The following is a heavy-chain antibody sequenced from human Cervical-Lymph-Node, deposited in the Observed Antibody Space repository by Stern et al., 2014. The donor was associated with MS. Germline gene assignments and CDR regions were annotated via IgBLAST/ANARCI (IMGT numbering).Heavy chain of an antibody. CDR2: INPNSGDT. V-gene: IGHV1-2*04. CDR3: ARLYGSGEFKDY. Sequence: VQPVESGAEVKKPGASVKVSCKASGYTFTGYYMHWVRQAPGQGLEWMGWINPNSGDTNYAQKFQGLVTMTRDTSISTAYMELSRLRSDDTAVYYCARLYGSGEFKDYWGQGTLVTVSS. CDR1: GYTFTGYY. J-gene: IGHJ4*02. D-gene: IGHD3-10*01.